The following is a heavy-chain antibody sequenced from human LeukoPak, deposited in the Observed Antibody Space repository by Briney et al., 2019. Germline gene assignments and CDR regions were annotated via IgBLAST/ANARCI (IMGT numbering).Heavy chain of an antibody. CDR1: GGSISSYY. D-gene: IGHD6-19*01. CDR2: IYYSGST. Sequence: SETLSLTCTVSGGSISSYYWSWIRQPPGKGLEWIGYIYYSGSTNYNPSLKSRVTISVDTSKNQFSLKLNFVTAADTAVYYCAREVSGSGWYLDYWGQGNLVTVSS. J-gene: IGHJ4*02. V-gene: IGHV4-59*01. CDR3: AREVSGSGWYLDY.